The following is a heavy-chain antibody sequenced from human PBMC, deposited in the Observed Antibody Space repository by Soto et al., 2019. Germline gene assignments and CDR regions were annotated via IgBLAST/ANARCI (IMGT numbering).Heavy chain of an antibody. J-gene: IGHJ6*03. Sequence: HPGGSLRLSCAASGFTLSSYWMHWVRQAPGKGLVWVSRINSDGSSTSYADSVKGRFTISRDNAKNTLYLQMNSLRAEDTAVYYCARVGYSSSWYEYYYYYYMDVWGKGTTVTVSS. D-gene: IGHD6-13*01. V-gene: IGHV3-74*01. CDR3: ARVGYSSSWYEYYYYYYMDV. CDR2: INSDGSST. CDR1: GFTLSSYW.